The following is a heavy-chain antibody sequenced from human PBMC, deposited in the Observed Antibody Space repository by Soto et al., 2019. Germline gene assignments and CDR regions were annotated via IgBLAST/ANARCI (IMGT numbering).Heavy chain of an antibody. J-gene: IGHJ5*02. Sequence: GGSLRLSCAASGFTFSSYGMHWVRQAPGKGLEWVAVISYDGSNKYYADSVKGRFTISRDNSKNTLYLQMNSLRAEDTAVYYCAKYNYDSSGYYYWFDPWGQGTLVTVSS. CDR3: AKYNYDSSGYYYWFDP. CDR1: GFTFSSYG. V-gene: IGHV3-30*18. CDR2: ISYDGSNK. D-gene: IGHD3-22*01.